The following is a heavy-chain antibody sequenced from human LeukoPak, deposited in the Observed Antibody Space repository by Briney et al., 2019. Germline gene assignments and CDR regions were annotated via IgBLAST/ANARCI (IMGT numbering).Heavy chain of an antibody. CDR2: ISYDGSNK. V-gene: IGHV3-30*03. Sequence: AGRSLRLSCAASGFTFSSYGMHWVRQAPGKGLEWVAVISYDGSNKYYADSVKGRFTISRDNSKNTLYLQMNSLRAEDTAVYYCARAKSDLVGALVYWGQGTLVTVSS. CDR1: GFTFSSYG. CDR3: ARAKSDLVGALVY. D-gene: IGHD1-26*01. J-gene: IGHJ4*02.